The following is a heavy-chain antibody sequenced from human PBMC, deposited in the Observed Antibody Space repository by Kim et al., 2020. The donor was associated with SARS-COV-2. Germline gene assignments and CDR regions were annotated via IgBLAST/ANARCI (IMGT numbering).Heavy chain of an antibody. J-gene: IGHJ4*02. Sequence: ASVKVSCKASGYTFTSYYIHWVRQAPGQGLEWMGVINPGGSTTAYAQKLQGRVTMTRDTSTSTVYYLELSSLRSEDTAVYYCARAARRYAFDYWGQGSLVTVSS. CDR3: ARAARRYAFDY. CDR1: GYTFTSYY. D-gene: IGHD2-2*01. V-gene: IGHV1-46*01. CDR2: INPGGSTT.